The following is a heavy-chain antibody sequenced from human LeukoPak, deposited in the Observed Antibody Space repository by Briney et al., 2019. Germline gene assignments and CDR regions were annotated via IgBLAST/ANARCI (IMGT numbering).Heavy chain of an antibody. CDR3: AKVWGGGGYASDY. CDR2: IRYDGSNK. Sequence: GGSLRLSCAASGFTFSHYGMHWVRQAPGKGLEWVAFIRYDGSNKSYADSVKGRFTISRDNAKNSLYLQMNSLRAEDTAVYYCAKVWGGGGYASDYWGQGTLVTVSS. J-gene: IGHJ4*02. D-gene: IGHD5-12*01. CDR1: GFTFSHYG. V-gene: IGHV3-30*02.